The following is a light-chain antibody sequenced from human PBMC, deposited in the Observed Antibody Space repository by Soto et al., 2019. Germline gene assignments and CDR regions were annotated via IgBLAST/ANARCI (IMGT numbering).Light chain of an antibody. J-gene: IGLJ1*01. Sequence: QSVLTQPASVSGSPGQSITIACTGTSSDVGSYNYVSWYQQHPGKAPKLMIYEVSNRPSGVSSRFSGYKSGNTASLTISGLHAEDEADYHWSSYTSSSNLFGTGTKVTVL. CDR2: EVS. CDR1: SSDVGSYNY. V-gene: IGLV2-14*01. CDR3: SSYTSSSNL.